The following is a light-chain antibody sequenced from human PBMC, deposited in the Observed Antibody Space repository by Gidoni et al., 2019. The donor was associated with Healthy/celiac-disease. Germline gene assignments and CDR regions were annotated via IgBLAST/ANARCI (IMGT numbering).Light chain of an antibody. J-gene: IGLJ3*02. CDR1: SRVVGGYNY. CDR2: EVI. Sequence: QSALTQPASASASPVQSITISCTGTSRVVGGYNYVSWYQLHPGKAPILIIYEVINLPSVVSNRFSGSKSGNTASLTISGLQAEDEDYYYYTSYTSSSSWVFGGGTKLTVL. CDR3: TSYTSSSSWV. V-gene: IGLV2-14*01.